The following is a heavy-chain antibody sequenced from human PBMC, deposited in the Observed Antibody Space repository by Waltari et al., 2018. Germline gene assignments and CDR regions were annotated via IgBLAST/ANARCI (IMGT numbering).Heavy chain of an antibody. D-gene: IGHD6-6*01. CDR2: IRYDGSNK. J-gene: IGHJ4*02. Sequence: QVQLVESGGGVVQPGGSLRLSCAASGFTFSSYGMHWVRQAPGKGLEWVAFIRYDGSNKYYADSVKGRFTISRDNSKNTLYLQMNSLRAEDTAVYYCAKDRIPSSSWVYFDYWGQGTLVTVSS. V-gene: IGHV3-30*02. CDR3: AKDRIPSSSWVYFDY. CDR1: GFTFSSYG.